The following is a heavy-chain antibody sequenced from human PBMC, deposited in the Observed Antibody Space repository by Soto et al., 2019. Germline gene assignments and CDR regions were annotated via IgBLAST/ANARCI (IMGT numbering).Heavy chain of an antibody. V-gene: IGHV1-2*02. CDR1: GYTFTDYF. CDR3: ARVTATSPDAWLDP. Sequence: QVQLVQSGAEVKKPGASVSVSCTASGYTFTDYFLHWVRQAPGQGLEWMGWINPNSGRTHFAPKFQAAVTMTRDASISTDYLVPDSLTSDDTAMYYCARVTATSPDAWLDPWGPGTLVIVSS. J-gene: IGHJ5*02. CDR2: INPNSGRT. D-gene: IGHD1-1*01.